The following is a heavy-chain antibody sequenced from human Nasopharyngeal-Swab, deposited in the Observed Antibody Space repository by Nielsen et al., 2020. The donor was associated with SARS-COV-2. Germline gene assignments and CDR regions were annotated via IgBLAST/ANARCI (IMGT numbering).Heavy chain of an antibody. CDR2: IYYSGST. Sequence: GSLRLSCTVSGGSISSSSYYWGWIRQPPGKGLEWIGSIYYSGSTYYNPSLKSRVTISVDTSKNQFSLTLSSVTAADTAVYYCARQNTQLPYYYYGMDVWGQGTTVTVSS. CDR3: ARQNTQLPYYYYGMDV. V-gene: IGHV4-39*01. D-gene: IGHD5-18*01. J-gene: IGHJ6*02. CDR1: GGSISSSSYY.